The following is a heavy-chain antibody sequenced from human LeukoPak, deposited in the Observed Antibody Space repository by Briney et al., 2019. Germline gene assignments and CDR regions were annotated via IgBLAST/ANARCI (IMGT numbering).Heavy chain of an antibody. J-gene: IGHJ3*02. D-gene: IGHD1-26*01. V-gene: IGHV3-21*01. CDR2: ISSSSSYI. CDR3: ARDEWGDAFDI. Sequence: GSLRLTCAASGFTFSSYSMNWVRQAPGKGLEWVSSISSSSSYIHSADSVRGRFTISRDNAKNSLFLQMNSLRAEDTAVYYCARDEWGDAFDIWGQGTMVTVFS. CDR1: GFTFSSYS.